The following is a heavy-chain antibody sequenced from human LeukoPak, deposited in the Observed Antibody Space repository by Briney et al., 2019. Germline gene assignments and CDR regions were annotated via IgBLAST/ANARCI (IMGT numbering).Heavy chain of an antibody. CDR1: GGSFSGYY. J-gene: IGHJ4*02. CDR3: ARGPYNSGWYNSMYYLDY. D-gene: IGHD6-19*01. CDR2: IYYSGST. V-gene: IGHV4-34*01. Sequence: PSETLSLTCAVYGGSFSGYYWSWIRHPPGKGLEWIGSIYYSGSTYYNPSLKSRVTISVDTSKNQFSLKLTSVTAADTAVYYCARGPYNSGWYNSMYYLDYWGQGTLVTVSS.